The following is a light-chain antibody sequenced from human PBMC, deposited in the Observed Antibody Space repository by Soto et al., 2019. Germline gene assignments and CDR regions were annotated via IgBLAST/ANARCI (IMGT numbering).Light chain of an antibody. Sequence: EIILTQSPGTLSLSPGEGATLSCKASQTVISTQLAWYQQKPGQAPRLLIYATSNRGTGIPDRFSGSGSGRDFTLTIDRLEPEDFAVYYCQQYDSSSVTFGQGTRLDLK. CDR3: QQYDSSSVT. CDR1: QTVISTQ. CDR2: ATS. J-gene: IGKJ5*01. V-gene: IGKV3-20*01.